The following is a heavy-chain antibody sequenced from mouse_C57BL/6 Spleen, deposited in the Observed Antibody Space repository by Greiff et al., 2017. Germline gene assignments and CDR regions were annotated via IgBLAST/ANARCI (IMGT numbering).Heavy chain of an antibody. Sequence: SGPELVKPGASVKISCKASGYAFSSSWMNWVKQRPGKGLEWIGRIYPGDGVTNYNGKFKGKATLTADKSSSTSYMQLSSLTSEDSAVYFCAREDIYYDYDVDAMDYWGQGTSVTVSS. CDR3: AREDIYYDYDVDAMDY. CDR1: GYAFSSSW. D-gene: IGHD2-4*01. CDR2: IYPGDGVT. V-gene: IGHV1-82*01. J-gene: IGHJ4*01.